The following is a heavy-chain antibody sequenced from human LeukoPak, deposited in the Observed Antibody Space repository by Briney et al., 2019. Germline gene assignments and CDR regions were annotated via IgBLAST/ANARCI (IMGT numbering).Heavy chain of an antibody. CDR3: ARDGGSSGYYSFDY. Sequence: SVKVSCKASGGTFSSYTISWVRQAPGQGLEWMGRIIPILGIANYAQKFQGRVTITADKSTSTAYMELNSLRAEDTAVYYCARDGGSSGYYSFDYWGQGTLVTVSS. V-gene: IGHV1-69*04. CDR1: GGTFSSYT. CDR2: IIPILGIA. J-gene: IGHJ4*02. D-gene: IGHD3-22*01.